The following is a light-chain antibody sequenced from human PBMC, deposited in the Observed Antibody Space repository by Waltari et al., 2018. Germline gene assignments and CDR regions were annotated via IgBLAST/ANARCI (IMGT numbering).Light chain of an antibody. Sequence: TCRSIQPFSTFLAWFQLKPGKAPKSLIYAASTLQTGVSSNFSGSGSGTDFTLTISSLQPGDCATYYCQQYSTFPPTFGGGTRVEI. CDR3: QQYSTFPPT. CDR1: QPFSTF. J-gene: IGKJ4*01. V-gene: IGKV1-16*02. CDR2: AAS.